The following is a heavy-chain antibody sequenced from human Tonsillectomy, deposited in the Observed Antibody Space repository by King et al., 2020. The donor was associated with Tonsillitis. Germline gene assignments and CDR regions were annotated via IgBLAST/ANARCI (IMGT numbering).Heavy chain of an antibody. V-gene: IGHV1-69*01. CDR1: GGTFSSYA. J-gene: IGHJ4*02. CDR3: ARARSYTRSSGPMRFDYYFDY. Sequence: VQLVESGAEVKKPGSSVKVSCKASGGTFSSYALSWVRQAPGQGLEWMGGIIHILDTANYAQKFQGRVTITADESTSTAYMELSSLRSEDTAVYYCARARSYTRSSGPMRFDYYFDYWGQGTLVTVSS. D-gene: IGHD6-6*01. CDR2: IIHILDTA.